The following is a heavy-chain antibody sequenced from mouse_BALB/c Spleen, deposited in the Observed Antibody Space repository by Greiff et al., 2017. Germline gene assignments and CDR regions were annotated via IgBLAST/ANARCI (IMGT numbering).Heavy chain of an antibody. CDR1: GFTFSSYA. CDR3: AKHYYGSRRYAMDY. Sequence: EVNVVESGGGLVKPGGSLKLSCAASGFTFSSYAMSWVRQSPEKRLEWVAEISSGGSYTYYPDTVTGRFTISRDNAKNTLYLEMSSLRSEDTAMYYCAKHYYGSRRYAMDYWGQGTSVTVSS. CDR2: ISSGGSYT. V-gene: IGHV5-9-4*01. D-gene: IGHD1-1*01. J-gene: IGHJ4*01.